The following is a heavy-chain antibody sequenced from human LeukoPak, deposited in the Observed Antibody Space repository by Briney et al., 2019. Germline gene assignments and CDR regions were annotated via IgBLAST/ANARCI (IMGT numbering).Heavy chain of an antibody. CDR1: GFTFSSYS. D-gene: IGHD2/OR15-2a*01. V-gene: IGHV3-21*01. CDR3: ARDPTEYDPIDY. CDR2: ISSSSSYI. Sequence: PGGSLRLSCAASGFTFSSYSMNWVRQAPGKGLEWVSSISSSSSYIYYADSVKGRFTISRDNAKNSLYLQMNSLRAEDTAVYYCARDPTEYDPIDYWGQGTLVTVSS. J-gene: IGHJ4*02.